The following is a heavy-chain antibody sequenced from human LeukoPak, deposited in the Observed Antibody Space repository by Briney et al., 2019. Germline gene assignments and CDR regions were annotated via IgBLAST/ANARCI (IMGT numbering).Heavy chain of an antibody. CDR1: GFTFSSYE. CDR3: ARGVTTETLDY. J-gene: IGHJ4*02. D-gene: IGHD4-11*01. V-gene: IGHV3-48*03. CDR2: ISSSGRTI. Sequence: GGSPRLSCAASGFTFSSYEMNWVRQAPGKGLEWVSYISSSGRTIHNADSVKGRFTISRDNAKNSLYLQTNSLRAEDTAVYYCARGVTTETLDYWGQGTLVTVSS.